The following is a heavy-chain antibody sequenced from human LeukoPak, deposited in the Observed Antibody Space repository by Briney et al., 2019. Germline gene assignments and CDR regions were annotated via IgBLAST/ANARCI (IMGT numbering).Heavy chain of an antibody. V-gene: IGHV4-30-4*01. CDR2: IYYSGST. Sequence: SETLSLTCTVSGGSISSGDYYWSWIRQPPGKGLEWIGYIYYSGSTYYNPSLKSRVTISVDTSKNQFSLKLSSVTAADTAVYYCARRRIAAAGEDAFDIWGQGTMVTVSS. J-gene: IGHJ3*02. CDR3: ARRRIAAAGEDAFDI. D-gene: IGHD6-13*01. CDR1: GGSISSGDYY.